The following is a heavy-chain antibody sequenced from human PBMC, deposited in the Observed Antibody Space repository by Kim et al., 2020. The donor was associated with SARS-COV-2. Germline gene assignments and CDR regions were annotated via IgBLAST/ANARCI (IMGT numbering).Heavy chain of an antibody. V-gene: IGHV1-3*01. Sequence: ASVKVSCKASGYSFTSYAMHWVRQAPGQRLEWMGWINVGNGNTKYSQRLQGRVTITRDTSASTAYMELSSLRSEDTAVYYCASGVFYSSGWYLFAFDIWGQGTMVTVSS. CDR3: ASGVFYSSGWYLFAFDI. J-gene: IGHJ3*02. CDR2: INVGNGNT. D-gene: IGHD6-19*01. CDR1: GYSFTSYA.